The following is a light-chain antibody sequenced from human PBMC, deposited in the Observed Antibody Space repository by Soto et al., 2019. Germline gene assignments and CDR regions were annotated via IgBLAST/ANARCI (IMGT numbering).Light chain of an antibody. V-gene: IGKV3-20*01. Sequence: EIVLTQSPGTLSLSPGEGATLSCRASQSVSTNFFAWYQQKPGQAPRLLIYGASTRATGTPDRFGGSGSGTDFTLTISRLEPEDFAVYYCQQYGRTSWTFGQGTKV. CDR1: QSVSTNF. J-gene: IGKJ1*01. CDR3: QQYGRTSWT. CDR2: GAS.